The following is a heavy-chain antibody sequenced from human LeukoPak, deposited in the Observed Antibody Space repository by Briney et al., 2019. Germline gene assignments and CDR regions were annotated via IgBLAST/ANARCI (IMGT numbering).Heavy chain of an antibody. CDR3: AREADLDY. CDR1: GFTFSNYG. CDR2: IWYDGNNK. Sequence: GGSLRLSCAASGFTFSNYGMHWVRQAPGKGLEWLAVIWYDGNNKYYADSVKGRFTISRDNSKSTLYLQMNSLRAEDTAVYYCAREADLDYWGQGTLVTVSS. V-gene: IGHV3-33*01. J-gene: IGHJ4*02.